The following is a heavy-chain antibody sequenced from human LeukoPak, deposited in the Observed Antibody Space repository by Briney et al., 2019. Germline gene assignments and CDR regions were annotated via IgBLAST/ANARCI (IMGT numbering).Heavy chain of an antibody. CDR1: GFTFSSYA. V-gene: IGHV3-30*04. J-gene: IGHJ4*02. CDR2: ISYDGSNK. D-gene: IGHD6-6*01. CDR3: ARVPSIQLDPMYYFDY. Sequence: PGGSLRLSCEASGFTFSSYAMHWVRQAPGKGLEWVAVISYDGSNKYYADSVKGRFTISRDNSTNTLYLQMNSLRAEDTAVYYCARVPSIQLDPMYYFDYWGQGTLVTVSS.